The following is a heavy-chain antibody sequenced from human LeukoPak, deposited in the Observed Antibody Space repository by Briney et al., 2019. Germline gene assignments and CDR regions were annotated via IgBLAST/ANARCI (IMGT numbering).Heavy chain of an antibody. CDR1: GFTFSSYS. CDR3: ASGRQWELPDY. D-gene: IGHD1-26*01. V-gene: IGHV3-21*01. Sequence: PGGSLRLSCAASGFTFSSYSMNWVRQAPGKGLEWVSCISSSSYYIYYADSVKGRFTISRDNAKNSLYLQMNSLRAEDTAVYYCASGRQWELPDYWGQGTLVTVSS. J-gene: IGHJ4*02. CDR2: ISSSSYYI.